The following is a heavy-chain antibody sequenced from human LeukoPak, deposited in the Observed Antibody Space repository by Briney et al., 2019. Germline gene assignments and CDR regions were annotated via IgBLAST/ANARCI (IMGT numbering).Heavy chain of an antibody. J-gene: IGHJ5*02. Sequence: SVKVSCKASGYTFTSYYMHWVRQAPGQGLEWMGRIIPILGTANYAQKFQGRVTITADKSTSTAYMELSSLRSEDTAVYYCARDRGYSYGYLRYNWFDPWGQGTLVTVSS. CDR2: IIPILGTA. CDR1: GYTFTSYY. D-gene: IGHD5-18*01. V-gene: IGHV1-69*08. CDR3: ARDRGYSYGYLRYNWFDP.